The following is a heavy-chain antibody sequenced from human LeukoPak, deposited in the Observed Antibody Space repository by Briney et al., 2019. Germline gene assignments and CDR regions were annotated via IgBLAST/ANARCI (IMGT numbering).Heavy chain of an antibody. D-gene: IGHD3-10*01. CDR2: INHSGST. CDR3: ARGRRFGESPFDY. J-gene: IGHJ4*02. V-gene: IGHV4-34*01. CDR1: GGSLSGYY. Sequence: PSETLSLTCAVYGGSLSGYYWSWIRQPPGKGLEWIGEINHSGSTNYNPSLKSRVTISVDTSKNQFSLKLSSVTAADTAVYYCARGRRFGESPFDYWGQGTLVTVSS.